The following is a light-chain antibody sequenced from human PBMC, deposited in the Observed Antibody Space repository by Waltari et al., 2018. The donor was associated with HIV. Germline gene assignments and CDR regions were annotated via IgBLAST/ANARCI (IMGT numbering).Light chain of an antibody. CDR2: GVS. CDR3: QQFNSWPRT. CDR1: KSISIN. Sequence: EIVMTQSTATRSVSPGERATLSCRASKSISINLAWYQQKPGQAPRLLIYGVSTRTTGTPARFSGSGSGTDFTLTISSLQSEDFAVYYCQQFNSWPRTFGPGTKVET. V-gene: IGKV3-15*01. J-gene: IGKJ1*01.